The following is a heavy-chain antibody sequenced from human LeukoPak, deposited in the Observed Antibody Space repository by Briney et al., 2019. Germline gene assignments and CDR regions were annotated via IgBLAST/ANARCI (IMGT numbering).Heavy chain of an antibody. CDR1: GFTFSSYS. Sequence: GGSLRLSCAASGFTFSSYSMNWVRQAPGKGLEWVSYISSSSSTIYYADSVKGRFTISRDNAKNSLYLQMNSLRAEDTAVYYCARAASGYIPRRPIAYWGQGTLVTVSS. D-gene: IGHD5-12*01. V-gene: IGHV3-48*04. J-gene: IGHJ4*02. CDR2: ISSSSSTI. CDR3: ARAASGYIPRRPIAY.